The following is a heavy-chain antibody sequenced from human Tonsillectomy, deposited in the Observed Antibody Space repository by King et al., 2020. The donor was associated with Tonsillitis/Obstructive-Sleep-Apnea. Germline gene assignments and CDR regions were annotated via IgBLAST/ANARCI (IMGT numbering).Heavy chain of an antibody. D-gene: IGHD1-26*01. V-gene: IGHV4-59*01. CDR1: GGSISSYY. J-gene: IGHJ5*02. CDR2: GYYSGST. CDR3: ARDSGSYYPNWFDP. Sequence: QLQESGPGLVKPSETLSLTCTVSGGSISSYYWSWIRQPPGKGLEWIGYGYYSGSTNYNPSLKSRVTISVDTSKNQFSLKLSSVTAADTAVYYCARDSGSYYPNWFDPWGQGTLVTVSS.